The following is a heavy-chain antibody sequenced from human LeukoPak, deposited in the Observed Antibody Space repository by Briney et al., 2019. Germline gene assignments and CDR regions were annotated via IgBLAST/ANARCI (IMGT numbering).Heavy chain of an antibody. CDR3: ARKLWFGDSAFDY. D-gene: IGHD3-10*01. J-gene: IGHJ4*02. V-gene: IGHV4-34*01. Sequence: PSETLSLTCAVSGGSFSGYYWSWIRQPPGKGLEWIGEINHSGSTNYNPSLKSRVTISVDTSKNQFSLKLSSVTAADTAVYYCARKLWFGDSAFDYWGQGTLVTVSS. CDR2: INHSGST. CDR1: GGSFSGYY.